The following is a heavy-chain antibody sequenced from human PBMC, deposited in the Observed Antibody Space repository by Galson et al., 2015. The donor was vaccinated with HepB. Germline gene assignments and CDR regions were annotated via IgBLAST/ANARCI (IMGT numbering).Heavy chain of an antibody. J-gene: IGHJ4*02. CDR2: MKQDGGEK. Sequence: SLRLSGAASGFTFHNYWMNWVRHTPGKGLEWVASMKQDGGEKHYLDAGRGRFTISGDAATNSLLLQMNSLRAEDTAVYHCYDGHYSGRWGRGTQVTVSS. D-gene: IGHD4-17*01. CDR1: GFTFHNYW. CDR3: YDGHYSGR. V-gene: IGHV3-7*01.